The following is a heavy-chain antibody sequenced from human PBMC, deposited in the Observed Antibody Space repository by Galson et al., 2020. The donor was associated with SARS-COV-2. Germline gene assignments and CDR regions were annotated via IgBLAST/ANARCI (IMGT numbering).Heavy chain of an antibody. CDR2: IKSKTDGGTT. D-gene: IGHD3-16*02. V-gene: IGHV3-15*01. J-gene: IGHJ4*02. Sequence: LSLTCAASGFTFSNAWMSWVRQAPGKGLEWVGRIKSKTDGGTTDYAAPVKGRFTISRDDSKNTLYLQMNSLKTEDTAVYYCTTDRYYDYVWGSYRLVDYWGQGTLVTVSS. CDR1: GFTFSNAW. CDR3: TTDRYYDYVWGSYRLVDY.